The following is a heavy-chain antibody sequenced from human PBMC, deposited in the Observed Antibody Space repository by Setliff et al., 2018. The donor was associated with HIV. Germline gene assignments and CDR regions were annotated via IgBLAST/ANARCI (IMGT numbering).Heavy chain of an antibody. V-gene: IGHV4-38-2*01. Sequence: SEILSLTCDVSGFSITDGFYWAWIRQSPGKGLEWIGSINHSGSTYCTPSLKSRVTMSVDTSKNHFSLKLSSVTAADTAMYFCARQPPLSVLQVWFDDYWGQGTLVTVSS. CDR1: GFSITDGFY. CDR3: ARQPPLSVLQVWFDDY. J-gene: IGHJ4*02. CDR2: INHSGST. D-gene: IGHD3-10*01.